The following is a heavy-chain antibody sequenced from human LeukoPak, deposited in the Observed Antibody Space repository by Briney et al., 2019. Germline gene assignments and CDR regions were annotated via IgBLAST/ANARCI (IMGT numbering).Heavy chain of an antibody. V-gene: IGHV4-59*01. CDR1: GGSISNYY. CDR3: ARNADDSSSYPYFDY. D-gene: IGHD3-22*01. J-gene: IGHJ4*02. CDR2: IYHSGST. Sequence: SETLSLTCTVSGGSISNYYWSWIRQPPGKELEWIGYIYHSGSTNYNPSLKSRVTISQDTSKNQFSLKLSSVTAADTAVYYCARNADDSSSYPYFDYWGQGTLVTASS.